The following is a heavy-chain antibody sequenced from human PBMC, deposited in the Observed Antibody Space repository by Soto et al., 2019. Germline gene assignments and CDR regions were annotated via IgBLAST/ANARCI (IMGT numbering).Heavy chain of an antibody. J-gene: IGHJ6*02. CDR3: ARDQGXCSGGSCYSYYYYGMDV. CDR2: IIPIFGTA. D-gene: IGHD2-15*01. Sequence: SVKVSCKASGGTFSSYAISWVRQAPGQGLEWMGGIIPIFGTANYAQKFQGRVTITADESTSTAYMELSSLRSEDTAVYYCARDQGXCSGGSCYSYYYYGMDVWGQGTTVTVSS. CDR1: GGTFSSYA. V-gene: IGHV1-69*13.